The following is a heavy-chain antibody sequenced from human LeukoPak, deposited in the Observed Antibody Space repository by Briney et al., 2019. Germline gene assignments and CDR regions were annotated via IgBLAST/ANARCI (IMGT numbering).Heavy chain of an antibody. CDR2: IYTNGST. V-gene: IGHV4-61*02. CDR1: GGFISTGFYY. Sequence: SQTLSLTCSVSGGFISTGFYYWSWIRQPAGKGLEWIGRIYTNGSTNYNPSLKSRVTISVDTSKNQFSLKLRSVTASDTATYFCARDRGVTNWERPSGYYYYFMDLWGEGTTVTVSS. D-gene: IGHD1-1*01. CDR3: ARDRGVTNWERPSGYYYYFMDL. J-gene: IGHJ6*03.